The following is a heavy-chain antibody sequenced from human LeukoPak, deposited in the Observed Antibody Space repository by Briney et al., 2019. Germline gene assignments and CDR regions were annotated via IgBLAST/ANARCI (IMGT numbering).Heavy chain of an antibody. CDR1: GYTFTSYG. J-gene: IGHJ4*02. Sequence: ASVKVSCKASGYTFTSYGISWVRQAPGRGLEWMGWISAYNGNTNYAQKLQGRVTMTTDTSTSTAYMELRSLRSDDTAVYYCARDGEYLGYSGSYYEPGYWGQGTLVTVSS. D-gene: IGHD1-26*01. CDR2: ISAYNGNT. CDR3: ARDGEYLGYSGSYYEPGY. V-gene: IGHV1-18*01.